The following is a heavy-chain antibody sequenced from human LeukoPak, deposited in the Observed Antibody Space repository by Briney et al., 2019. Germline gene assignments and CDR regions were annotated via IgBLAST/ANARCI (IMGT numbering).Heavy chain of an antibody. J-gene: IGHJ6*02. CDR2: FDPEHGET. V-gene: IGHV1-24*01. D-gene: IGHD2-2*01. CDR1: GYTLTELS. Sequence: ASGKVSCKVSGYTLTELSMHWVRQAPGKGLEWMGGFDPEHGETIYAQKFQGRVSMTEETSTDTAYLELNSLSSDDTAVYYCATDPGETLQAAQGPRGEHRYRMDVWGQGPTVTVSS. CDR3: ATDPGETLQAAQGPRGEHRYRMDV.